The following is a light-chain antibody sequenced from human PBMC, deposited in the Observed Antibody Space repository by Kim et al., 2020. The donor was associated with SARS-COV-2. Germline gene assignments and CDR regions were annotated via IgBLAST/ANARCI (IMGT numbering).Light chain of an antibody. CDR1: SDNVGAQG. Sequence: RPTATPTCTGNSDNVGAQGAAWLQQSQGHPPKLLFYRDKNRPSGVSERFSASGSGNTASLTIVGLQPEDEADYCCAAWDASVTAWVFGGGTKLTVL. V-gene: IGLV10-54*01. CDR3: AAWDASVTAWV. CDR2: RDK. J-gene: IGLJ3*02.